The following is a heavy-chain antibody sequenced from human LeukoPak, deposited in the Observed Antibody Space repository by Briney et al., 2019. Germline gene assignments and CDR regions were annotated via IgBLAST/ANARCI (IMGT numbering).Heavy chain of an antibody. J-gene: IGHJ4*02. CDR1: GGSISSGSYY. CDR3: ARGTYRYFDY. CDR2: IFYSGST. D-gene: IGHD5-18*01. V-gene: IGHV4-61*10. Sequence: SETLSLTCTVSGGSISSGSYYWSWIRQPAGKGLEWIGSIFYSGSTYYNPSLESRVTISLDTSKNQFSLKLSSVTAADTAVYYCARGTYRYFDYWGQGTLVTVSS.